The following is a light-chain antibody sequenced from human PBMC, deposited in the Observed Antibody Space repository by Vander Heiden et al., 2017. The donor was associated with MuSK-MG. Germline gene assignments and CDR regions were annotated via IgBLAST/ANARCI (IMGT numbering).Light chain of an antibody. CDR3: QHYSHYAGYT. Sequence: DIQMTQSPSTLSASVGDRVSITCRASRNINNWLAWYQQKPGKAPKLLIYTASTLEGGVPSRFSGSGSGTEFTLTISSLQPDDFATYYCQHYSHYAGYTFGQGTNVDVK. V-gene: IGKV1-5*03. J-gene: IGKJ2*01. CDR1: RNINNW. CDR2: TAS.